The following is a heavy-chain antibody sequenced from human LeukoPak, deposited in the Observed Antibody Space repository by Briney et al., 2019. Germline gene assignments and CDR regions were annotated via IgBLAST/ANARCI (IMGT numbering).Heavy chain of an antibody. Sequence: ASVKVSCKASGYTFTSYAMHWVRQAPGQRLEWMGWINAGNGNTKYSQKFQGRVTITADESTSTAYMELSSLRSEDTAVYYCARCDSSGYYLSDYWGQGTLVTVSS. CDR3: ARCDSSGYYLSDY. CDR2: INAGNGNT. CDR1: GYTFTSYA. D-gene: IGHD3-22*01. V-gene: IGHV1-3*01. J-gene: IGHJ4*02.